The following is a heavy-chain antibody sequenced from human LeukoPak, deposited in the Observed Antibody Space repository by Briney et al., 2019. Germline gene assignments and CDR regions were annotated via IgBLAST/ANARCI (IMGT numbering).Heavy chain of an antibody. Sequence: PGESLTLSCIVSGFTFSNYAMSWVRQAPGKGLEWVSSISVSGGSTYYADSVKGQFTISRDNSKNTLDLQMNSLRAEGTAVYYCAKDRFRGVVRNYYYYMDVWGKGTTVTVSS. V-gene: IGHV3-23*01. CDR1: GFTFSNYA. D-gene: IGHD3-10*01. CDR2: ISVSGGST. CDR3: AKDRFRGVVRNYYYYMDV. J-gene: IGHJ6*03.